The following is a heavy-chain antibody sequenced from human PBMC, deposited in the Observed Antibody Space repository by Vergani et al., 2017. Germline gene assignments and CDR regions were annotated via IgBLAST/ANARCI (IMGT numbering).Heavy chain of an antibody. CDR1: GFDFSSYI. J-gene: IGHJ3*01. D-gene: IGHD2-2*01. V-gene: IGHV3-48*01. CDR2: VSTGTKSQ. CDR3: AREYSSTSGRAFDF. Sequence: QLVESGGGWVQPGGSLRLSCVVSGFDFSSYIMNWVRQAPGKGLEWVSFVSTGTKSQSYAESAKGRFTISRDSAKNSLYLQMDSLRAEDTAVYYCAREYSSTSGRAFDFWGQGTKVTVSS.